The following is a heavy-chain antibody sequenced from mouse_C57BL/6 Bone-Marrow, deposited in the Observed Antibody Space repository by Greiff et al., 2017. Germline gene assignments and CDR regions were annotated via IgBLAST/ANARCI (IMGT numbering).Heavy chain of an antibody. J-gene: IGHJ2*01. CDR2: IYPSDSET. Sequence: VKLQQPGAELVSPGSSVKLSCKASGYTFTSYWMDWVKQRPGQGLEWIGNIYPSDSETHYNQKFKDKATLTVDKSSSTAYMQLSSLTSEDSAVYYCARSFYYGNFYWGQGTTLTVSS. CDR3: ARSFYYGNFY. CDR1: GYTFTSYW. D-gene: IGHD2-1*01. V-gene: IGHV1-61*01.